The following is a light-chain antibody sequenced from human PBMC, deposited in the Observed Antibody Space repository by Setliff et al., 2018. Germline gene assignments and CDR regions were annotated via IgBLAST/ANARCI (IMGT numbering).Light chain of an antibody. Sequence: QSALTQPRSVSGSPGQSVTISCTGTSSDVGGYNFVSWYQVYPGKAPKVMIYDVSKRPSGVPDRFSGSKSGTTASLTISGLQPEDEADYYCCSFAGTSSVVFGTGTSHRP. CDR2: DVS. CDR3: CSFAGTSSVV. V-gene: IGLV2-11*01. CDR1: SSDVGGYNF. J-gene: IGLJ1*01.